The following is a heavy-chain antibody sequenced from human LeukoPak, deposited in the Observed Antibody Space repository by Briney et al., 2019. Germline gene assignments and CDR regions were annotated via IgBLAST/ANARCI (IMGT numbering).Heavy chain of an antibody. CDR1: GYTFTGYY. Sequence: GASVKVSCKASGYTFTGYYMHWVRQAPGQGLEWMGWINPNSGGTNYAQKFQGRVTMTRDTSISTAYMELSRLRSDDTAVYYCARMRATITMVRGVIIRELDYWGQGTLVTVSS. D-gene: IGHD3-10*01. CDR3: ARMRATITMVRGVIIRELDY. J-gene: IGHJ4*02. V-gene: IGHV1-2*02. CDR2: INPNSGGT.